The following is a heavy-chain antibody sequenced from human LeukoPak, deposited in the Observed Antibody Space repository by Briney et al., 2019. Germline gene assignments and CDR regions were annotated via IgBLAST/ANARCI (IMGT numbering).Heavy chain of an antibody. CDR3: ARGRSTAYPYYFEY. CDR1: GYTFTSYD. Sequence: ASVKVSCKASGYTFTSYDINWVRQATGQGLEWMGWMNPNSGSTGYAQKFQGRVTITRNTSISTAYMELSGLRSEDTAVYYCARGRSTAYPYYFEYWGQGTLVTVSS. V-gene: IGHV1-8*03. CDR2: MNPNSGST. J-gene: IGHJ4*02.